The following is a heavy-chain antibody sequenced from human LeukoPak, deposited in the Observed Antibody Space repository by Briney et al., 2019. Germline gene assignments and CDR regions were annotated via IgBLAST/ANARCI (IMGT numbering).Heavy chain of an antibody. V-gene: IGHV4-39*01. CDR1: GGSIGSNSYY. CDR2: IHDRGDT. CDR3: YICSSTSCYRY. D-gene: IGHD2-2*01. Sequence: SETLSLTCSVSGGSIGSNSYYWGWIRQPPGKGLEWIGSIHDRGDTYYNPSLKSRITISVDTSKNQFSLKLTSVTAADTAVYYCYICSSTSCYRYWGQGTLVTVSS. J-gene: IGHJ4*02.